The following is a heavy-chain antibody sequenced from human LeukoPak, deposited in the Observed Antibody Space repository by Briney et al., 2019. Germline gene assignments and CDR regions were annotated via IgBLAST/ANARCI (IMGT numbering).Heavy chain of an antibody. V-gene: IGHV3-21*01. CDR1: GFSFSSYS. J-gene: IGHJ5*02. Sequence: PGGSLRLSCAASGFSFSSYSMNWVRQAPGKGLEWVSCISSGSSYIYYADSVKGRFTISRDNAKNSLYLQMNSLRAEDTAVYYCARGRYNWKGEGENWFDPWGQGTLVTVSS. CDR2: ISSGSSYI. CDR3: ARGRYNWKGEGENWFDP. D-gene: IGHD1-20*01.